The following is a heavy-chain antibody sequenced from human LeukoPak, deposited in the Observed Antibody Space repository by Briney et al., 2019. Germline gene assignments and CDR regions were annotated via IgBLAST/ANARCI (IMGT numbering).Heavy chain of an antibody. CDR3: ARDMSQYSGKVYYYYYYMDV. V-gene: IGHV1-69*04. CDR2: IIPTLGMT. D-gene: IGHD1-26*01. CDR1: GGTFITYA. J-gene: IGHJ6*03. Sequence: SVKVSCKASGGTFITYAISWVRQAPGQGLEWMGRIIPTLGMTNYAQKFEGRVTITADESTSTAYMELSSLRSEDTAVYYCARDMSQYSGKVYYYYYYMDVWGKGTTVTVSS.